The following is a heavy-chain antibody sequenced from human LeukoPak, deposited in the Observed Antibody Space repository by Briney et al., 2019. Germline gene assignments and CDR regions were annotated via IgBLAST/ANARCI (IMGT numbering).Heavy chain of an antibody. CDR1: GFTFSSYE. V-gene: IGHV3-48*03. CDR2: ISSSGSTM. CDR3: ARVIGSYGDSAY. J-gene: IGHJ4*02. D-gene: IGHD3-16*01. Sequence: GGSLRLSCAASGFTFSSYEMNWVRQAPGKGLEWVSYISSSGSTMYYADSLKGRFTISRDNAKNSLYLQMDSLRAEDTAVYYCARVIGSYGDSAYWGQGTLVTVSS.